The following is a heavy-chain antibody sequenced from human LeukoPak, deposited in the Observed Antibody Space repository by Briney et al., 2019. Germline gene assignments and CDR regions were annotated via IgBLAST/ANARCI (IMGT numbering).Heavy chain of an antibody. J-gene: IGHJ2*01. CDR3: AKDWTGTKPFDL. Sequence: PGGSLRLSCAASGFTFSSYAMHWVRQAPGKGLEWVAVISYDGSNKYYADSVKGRFTISRDNSKNTLYLQMNSLRAEDTAVYYCAKDWTGTKPFDLWGRGTLVTVSS. V-gene: IGHV3-30*04. CDR1: GFTFSSYA. CDR2: ISYDGSNK. D-gene: IGHD3/OR15-3a*01.